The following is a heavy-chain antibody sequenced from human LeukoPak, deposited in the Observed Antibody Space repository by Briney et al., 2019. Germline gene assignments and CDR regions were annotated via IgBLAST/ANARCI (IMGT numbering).Heavy chain of an antibody. Sequence: GGSLRLSCAASGFLFSNYWMTWVRQAPGKGLEWVSYISSSGSTIYYADSVKGRFTISRDNAKNSLYLQMNSLRAEDTAVYYCARDSVYYYDSSGYYEYIDYWGQGTLVTVSS. CDR2: ISSSGSTI. CDR3: ARDSVYYYDSSGYYEYIDY. D-gene: IGHD3-22*01. J-gene: IGHJ4*02. V-gene: IGHV3-11*01. CDR1: GFLFSNYW.